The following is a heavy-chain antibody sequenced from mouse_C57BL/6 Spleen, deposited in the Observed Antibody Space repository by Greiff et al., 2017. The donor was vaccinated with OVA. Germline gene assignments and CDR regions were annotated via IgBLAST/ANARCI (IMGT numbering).Heavy chain of an antibody. CDR3: ARASSHGFAY. J-gene: IGHJ3*01. CDR1: GFTFSDYY. CDR2: INYDGSST. V-gene: IGHV5-16*01. D-gene: IGHD6-1*01. Sequence: EVKVVESEGGLVQPGSSMKLSCTASGFTFSDYYMAWVRQVPEKGLEWVANINYDGSSTYYLDSLKSRFIISRDNAKNILYLQMSSLKSEDTATYYCARASSHGFAYWGQGTLVTVSA.